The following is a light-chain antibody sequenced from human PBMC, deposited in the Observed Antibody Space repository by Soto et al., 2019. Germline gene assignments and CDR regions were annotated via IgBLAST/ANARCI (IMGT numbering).Light chain of an antibody. Sequence: EIVLTQSPATLSLSPGERATLSCRASPSVSSYLAWYQQKPGPAPRLLIYEASNRATGIPARFSGSGSGTDFTLTNSSLEPEDFAVYYCQQRTYWVTFGGGNKVEIK. CDR3: QQRTYWVT. V-gene: IGKV3-11*01. J-gene: IGKJ4*01. CDR1: PSVSSY. CDR2: EAS.